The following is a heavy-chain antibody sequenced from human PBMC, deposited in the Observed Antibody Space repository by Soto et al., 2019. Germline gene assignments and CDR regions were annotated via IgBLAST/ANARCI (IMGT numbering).Heavy chain of an antibody. Sequence: QAQLVQSGAEVKKPGASVKVSCKASENTFSSYYLHWVRQAPGQGLEWMGMIHPSGGGATYAQKFLVGFARTRDTSTSTVCRELRSLRSEDTAIYYCSRGGHITVVTASFDFWGQGTLVTVSS. CDR1: ENTFSSYY. CDR3: SRGGHITVVTASFDF. J-gene: IGHJ4*02. D-gene: IGHD2-21*02. V-gene: IGHV1-46*03. CDR2: IHPSGGGA.